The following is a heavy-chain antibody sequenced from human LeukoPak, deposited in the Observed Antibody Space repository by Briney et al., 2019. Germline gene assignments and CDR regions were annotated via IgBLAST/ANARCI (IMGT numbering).Heavy chain of an antibody. J-gene: IGHJ6*03. CDR1: GYSFTSYW. Sequence: GESLKISCKGSGYSFTSYWIGWVRQMPGKGLEGMGIIYPGDSDTRYSPSFQGQVTISADKSISTAYLQWSSLKASDTAMYYCARQGSGYSPTYYYYMDVWGKGTTVTISS. D-gene: IGHD5-18*01. CDR2: IYPGDSDT. CDR3: ARQGSGYSPTYYYYMDV. V-gene: IGHV5-51*01.